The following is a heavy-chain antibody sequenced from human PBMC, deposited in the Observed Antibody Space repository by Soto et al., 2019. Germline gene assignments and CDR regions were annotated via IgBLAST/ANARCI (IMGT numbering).Heavy chain of an antibody. V-gene: IGHV4-59*01. CDR1: GGSISSYY. CDR3: ARDSEFYDILTGYRYNWFDP. Sequence: LSLTCTVSGGSISSYYWSWIRQPPGKGLEWIGYIYYSGSTNYNPSLKSRVTISVDTSKNQFSLKLSSVTAADTAVYYCARDSEFYDILTGYRYNWFDPSGQGTLVTVSS. D-gene: IGHD3-9*01. J-gene: IGHJ5*02. CDR2: IYYSGST.